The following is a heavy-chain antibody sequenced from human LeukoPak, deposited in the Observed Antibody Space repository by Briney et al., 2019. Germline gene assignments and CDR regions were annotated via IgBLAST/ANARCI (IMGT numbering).Heavy chain of an antibody. CDR1: GFTFSSYW. J-gene: IGHJ5*02. Sequence: PGGSLRLSCAASGFTFSSYWMSWVRRAPGKGLEWVANIKQDGSEKYYVDSVKGRFTISRDNAKNSLYLQMNSLRAEDTAVYYCARENVLLWFGELFTNWFDPWGQGTLVTVSS. V-gene: IGHV3-7*01. CDR3: ARENVLLWFGELFTNWFDP. CDR2: IKQDGSEK. D-gene: IGHD3-10*01.